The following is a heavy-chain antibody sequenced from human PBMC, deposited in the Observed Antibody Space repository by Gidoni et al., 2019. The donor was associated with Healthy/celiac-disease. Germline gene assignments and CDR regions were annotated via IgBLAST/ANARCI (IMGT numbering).Heavy chain of an antibody. CDR1: GGSISSYY. Sequence: QVQLQESGPGLVKPSETLSLTCTVSGGSISSYYWSWIRQPPGKGLEWIGYIYYSGSTNYNPSLKSRVTISVDTSKNQFSLKLSSVTAADTAVYYCARNSLATDYYGMDVWGQGTTVTVSS. CDR2: IYYSGST. CDR3: ARNSLATDYYGMDV. J-gene: IGHJ6*02. D-gene: IGHD5-12*01. V-gene: IGHV4-59*01.